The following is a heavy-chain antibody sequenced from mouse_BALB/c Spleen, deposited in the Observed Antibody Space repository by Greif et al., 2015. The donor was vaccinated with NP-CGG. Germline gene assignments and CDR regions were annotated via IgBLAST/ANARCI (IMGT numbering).Heavy chain of an antibody. V-gene: IGHV1S81*02. Sequence: VKLVESGAELVKPGASVKLSCMASGYTFTSYYIYWVKQRPGQGLEWIGEINPSNGGSNFNEKFKSKATLTVDKSSSTAYMQLSSLTSEDSAVYYCTRSWVDYWGQGTTLTVSS. CDR3: TRSWVDY. CDR1: GYTFTSYY. J-gene: IGHJ2*01. D-gene: IGHD4-1*01. CDR2: INPSNGGS.